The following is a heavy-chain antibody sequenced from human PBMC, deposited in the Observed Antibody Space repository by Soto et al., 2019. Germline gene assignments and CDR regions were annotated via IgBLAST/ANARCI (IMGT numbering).Heavy chain of an antibody. Sequence: GGSLRLSCAASGFTFSSYSMNWVRQAPGKGLEWVSYISSSSSTIYYADSVKGRFTISRDNAKNSLYLQMNSLRDEDTAVYYCARDQVEMATITAPFDYWGQGTLVTVSS. CDR1: GFTFSSYS. CDR2: ISSSSSTI. D-gene: IGHD5-12*01. CDR3: ARDQVEMATITAPFDY. J-gene: IGHJ4*02. V-gene: IGHV3-48*02.